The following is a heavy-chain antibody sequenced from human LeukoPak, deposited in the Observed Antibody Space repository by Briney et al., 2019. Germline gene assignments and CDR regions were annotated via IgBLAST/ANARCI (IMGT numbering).Heavy chain of an antibody. J-gene: IGHJ4*02. CDR1: GFTFSSYS. CDR3: ARDRGIAASDDYYFDY. V-gene: IGHV3-48*04. D-gene: IGHD6-13*01. CDR2: ISSRCSTI. Sequence: PGGSLRLSCAASGFTFSSYSMNWVRQAPGKGLEWVSYISSRCSTIYYADSVKGRFTISRDNAKNSLYLQMNSLRAEDTAVYYCARDRGIAASDDYYFDYWGQGTLVTVSS.